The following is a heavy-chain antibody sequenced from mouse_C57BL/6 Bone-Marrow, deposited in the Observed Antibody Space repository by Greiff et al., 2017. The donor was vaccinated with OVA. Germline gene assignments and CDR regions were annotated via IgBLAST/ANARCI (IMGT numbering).Heavy chain of an antibody. CDR2: INPNNGGT. CDR3: AISGDYDFY. J-gene: IGHJ2*01. D-gene: IGHD2-4*01. V-gene: IGHV1-26*01. CDR1: GYTFTDYY. Sequence: VQLQQSGPELVKPGASVKISCKASGYTFTDYYMNWVKQSHGKSLEWIGDINPNNGGTSYNQKFKGKATLTVDKSSSTAYMELRSLTSEDSAVYYCAISGDYDFYWGQGTTLTVSS.